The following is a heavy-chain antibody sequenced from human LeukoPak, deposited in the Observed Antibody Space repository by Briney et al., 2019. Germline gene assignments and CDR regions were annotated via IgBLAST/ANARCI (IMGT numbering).Heavy chain of an antibody. CDR3: AKDIRSTNGYSSGWSHLFDY. CDR1: GFTLDDYA. CDR2: ISGDGGST. J-gene: IGHJ4*02. Sequence: PGGSLRLSCAASGFTLDDYAMHWVRQAPGKGLEWVSLISGDGGSTYYADSVKGRFTISRDNSKNSLYLQMNSLRTEDTALYYCAKDIRSTNGYSSGWSHLFDYWGQGTLVTASS. D-gene: IGHD6-19*01. V-gene: IGHV3-43*02.